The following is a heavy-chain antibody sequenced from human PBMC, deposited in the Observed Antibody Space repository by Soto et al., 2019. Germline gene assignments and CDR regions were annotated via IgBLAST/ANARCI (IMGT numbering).Heavy chain of an antibody. D-gene: IGHD3-22*01. CDR3: ATVGYYDRSGHTAFDP. V-gene: IGHV4-61*01. J-gene: IGHJ5*02. CDR1: GGSVSTDPYY. CDR2: IDYSGRT. Sequence: QVQLQESGPGLVKPSETLSLTCTVSGGSVSTDPYYWSWILQPPGKGLEWIGYIDYSGRTKYNPSLKSRVTISVETSKIQFALTLSSVTAADTAVFSCATVGYYDRSGHTAFDPWGQGTLVTVSS.